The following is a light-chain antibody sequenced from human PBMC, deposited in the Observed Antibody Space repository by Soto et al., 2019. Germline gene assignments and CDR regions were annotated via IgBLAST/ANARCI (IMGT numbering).Light chain of an antibody. CDR3: QSYDRSLSGWV. Sequence: QSVLTQPPSVSGAPGQTITISCTGSSSNIGADFGVHWYQQLPGAAPKLVIFVNTNRPSGVPDRFSGSKSGTSGSLAITGLQAADEADYYCQSYDRSLSGWVFGTGTKLTVL. CDR1: SSNIGADFG. V-gene: IGLV1-40*01. CDR2: VNT. J-gene: IGLJ3*02.